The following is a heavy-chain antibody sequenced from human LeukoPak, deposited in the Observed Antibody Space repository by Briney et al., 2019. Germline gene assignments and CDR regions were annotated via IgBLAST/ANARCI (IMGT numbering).Heavy chain of an antibody. CDR2: MYYSGST. J-gene: IGHJ5*02. CDR1: GGSISSSSYY. CDR3: AREGAAAGTVWFDP. D-gene: IGHD6-13*01. Sequence: PSETLSLTCTVSGGSISSSSYYWGWIRQPPGKGLEWIGSMYYSGSTYYNPSLKSRVTISVDTSKNQFSLKLSSVTAADTAVYYCAREGAAAGTVWFDPWGQGTLVTVSS. V-gene: IGHV4-39*07.